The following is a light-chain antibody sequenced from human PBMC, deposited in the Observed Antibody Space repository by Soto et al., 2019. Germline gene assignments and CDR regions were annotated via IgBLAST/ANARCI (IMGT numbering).Light chain of an antibody. CDR1: SGSIASNY. Sequence: NFMLTQPHSVSESPGQTVTISCTGSSGSIASNYVQWYQQRPGSAPTTVIYKHNQRPSGFPDRFSGSIYSSSTSASLTISQLKTEADADYSSQYYDNTNQVFCGGTKLTVL. J-gene: IGLJ3*02. CDR3: QYYDNTNQV. V-gene: IGLV6-57*02. CDR2: KHN.